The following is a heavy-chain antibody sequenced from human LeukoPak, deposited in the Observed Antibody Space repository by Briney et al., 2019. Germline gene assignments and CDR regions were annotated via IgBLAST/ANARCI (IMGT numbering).Heavy chain of an antibody. CDR3: ARIGDYGSGSEGFDP. D-gene: IGHD3-10*01. V-gene: IGHV1-46*04. Sequence: ASVKVSCKTSGYTFTDYYTHWVRQAPGQGLEWMGIISPSVGTTTYAQKLEGRVTMTRDTSTTTVYIEPRSLRSEDTAVYYCARIGDYGSGSEGFDPWGQGTLVTVSS. CDR2: ISPSVGTT. CDR1: GYTFTDYY. J-gene: IGHJ5*02.